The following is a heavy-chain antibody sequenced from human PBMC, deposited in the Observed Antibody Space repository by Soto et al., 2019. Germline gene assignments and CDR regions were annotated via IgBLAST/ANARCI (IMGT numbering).Heavy chain of an antibody. J-gene: IGHJ6*02. D-gene: IGHD1-1*01. CDR1: GFTFSDYY. CDR2: ISSSGTTI. Sequence: QVQLVESGGGLVNPGGSLRLSCAASGFTFSDYYMSWIRQAPGKALEWVSYISSSGTTIYYADSVKGRFTISRDNAKNSLYLQMNSLGAEDTAAYYCASGNRGLLTYGMDGWGQGTTVTVSS. CDR3: ASGNRGLLTYGMDG. V-gene: IGHV3-11*01.